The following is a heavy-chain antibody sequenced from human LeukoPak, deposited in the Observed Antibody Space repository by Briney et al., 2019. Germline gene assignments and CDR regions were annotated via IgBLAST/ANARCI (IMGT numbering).Heavy chain of an antibody. Sequence: GASVKVSCKASGYTFTGYYMHWVRQAPGQGLEWMGWINPNSGATNYAQKFQGRVTMTRDTSISTAYMELSRLRSDDTAVYYYARVKAPGETFDYWGQGTLVTVSS. CDR3: ARVKAPGETFDY. J-gene: IGHJ4*02. CDR2: INPNSGAT. CDR1: GYTFTGYY. D-gene: IGHD7-27*01. V-gene: IGHV1-2*02.